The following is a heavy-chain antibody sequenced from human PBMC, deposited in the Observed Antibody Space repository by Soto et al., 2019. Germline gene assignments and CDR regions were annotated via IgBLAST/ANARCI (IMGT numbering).Heavy chain of an antibody. CDR1: GYTFTGHH. CDR3: AKDGRHCSGGSCPQGH. J-gene: IGHJ4*02. CDR2: INPISGGT. D-gene: IGHD2-15*01. Sequence: QVQLEQSGAEVKTPGASVKVSCKTSGYTFTGHHIHWVRQAPGQGLEWMGWINPISGGTKYREKFQGRVSITRDNSSSTAYMELSSLTSDDAAVYYCAKDGRHCSGGSCPQGHWGQGTLVTVSS. V-gene: IGHV1-2*02.